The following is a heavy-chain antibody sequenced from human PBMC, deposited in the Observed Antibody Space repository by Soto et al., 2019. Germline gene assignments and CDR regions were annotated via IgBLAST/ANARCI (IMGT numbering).Heavy chain of an antibody. CDR1: GFTFSSYG. CDR3: ARVPTVKPVFFAY. Sequence: QVQLVESGGGVVQPGRSLRLSCAASGFTFSSYGMHWVRQAPGKGLEWVAVIWYDGSNKYYADSVKGRFTISRDNSKNTLYLQMNRLRAEDTAVYFCARVPTVKPVFFAYWGQGTLVTVSS. V-gene: IGHV3-33*01. J-gene: IGHJ4*02. D-gene: IGHD4-17*01. CDR2: IWYDGSNK.